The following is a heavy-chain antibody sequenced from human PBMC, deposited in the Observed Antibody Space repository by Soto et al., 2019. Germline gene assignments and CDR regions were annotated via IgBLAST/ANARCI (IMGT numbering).Heavy chain of an antibody. D-gene: IGHD2-15*01. V-gene: IGHV3-23*01. Sequence: PGGSLRLSCAASGFNFSSYAMSWVRQAPGKGLEWVSAISGSGGSTYYADSVKGRFTISRDNSKNTLYLQMNSLRAEDTAVYYCAKDVRLGAGYCSGGSCSSSDAFDIWGQGTMVTVSS. CDR1: GFNFSSYA. J-gene: IGHJ3*02. CDR2: ISGSGGST. CDR3: AKDVRLGAGYCSGGSCSSSDAFDI.